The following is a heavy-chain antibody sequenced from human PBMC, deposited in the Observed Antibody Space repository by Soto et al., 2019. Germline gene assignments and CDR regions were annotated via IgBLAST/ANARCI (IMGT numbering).Heavy chain of an antibody. CDR3: ARTHNYHYALDV. J-gene: IGHJ6*02. CDR2: ISSNGGSI. V-gene: IGHV3-64*01. Sequence: EVQLVESGGSLVQPGGSLRLSCAASGFTFSSYAMHWVRQAPGKGLEYVSAISSNGGSIYYGNSVKGRFTISRDNSKNTRYLQMGSLTAEDMAVYFWARTHNYHYALDVWGHGTTVTVSS. CDR1: GFTFSSYA.